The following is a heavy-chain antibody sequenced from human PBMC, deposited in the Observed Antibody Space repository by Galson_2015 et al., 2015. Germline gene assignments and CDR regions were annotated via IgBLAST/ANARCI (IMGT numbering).Heavy chain of an antibody. CDR2: INSDGSST. V-gene: IGHV3-74*01. Sequence: SLRLSCAASGFTFSSYWMHWVRQAPGKGLVWVSRINSDGSSTSYADSVKGRFTISRDNAKNTLYLQMNSLRAEDTAVYYCARGGSVSGGSGNYYYYYYGMDVWGQGTTVTVSS. CDR3: ARGGSVSGGSGNYYYYYYGMDV. D-gene: IGHD2-15*01. CDR1: GFTFSSYW. J-gene: IGHJ6*02.